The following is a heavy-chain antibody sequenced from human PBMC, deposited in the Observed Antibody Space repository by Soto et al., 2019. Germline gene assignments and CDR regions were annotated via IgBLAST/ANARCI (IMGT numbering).Heavy chain of an antibody. CDR2: IDPSDSYS. J-gene: IGHJ4*02. Sequence: GESLKISCKGSGYSFTSYWISWVRQMPGKGLEWMGRIDPSDSYSNYSPSFQGHVTISADKSISTAYLQWSSLKASDTAMYYCARHRNSSSGPGVNWGQGTLVTVSS. V-gene: IGHV5-10-1*01. D-gene: IGHD6-6*01. CDR1: GYSFTSYW. CDR3: ARHRNSSSGPGVN.